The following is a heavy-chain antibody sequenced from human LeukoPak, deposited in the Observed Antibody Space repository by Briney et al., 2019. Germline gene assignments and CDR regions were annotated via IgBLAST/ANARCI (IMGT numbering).Heavy chain of an antibody. V-gene: IGHV3-7*01. CDR2: IKQDGNEK. J-gene: IGHJ5*02. CDR1: GFSFNYFW. CDR3: ARDAEVGTLFGVLSRYIWFDP. Sequence: GGSLRLSCAASGFSFNYFWMTWVRQAPGKGLEWVANIKQDGNEKYYADSVKGRFTISSDNAKKSLYLQMNSLRVEDTAVYYCARDAEVGTLFGVLSRYIWFDPWGQGALVTVSS. D-gene: IGHD3-3*01.